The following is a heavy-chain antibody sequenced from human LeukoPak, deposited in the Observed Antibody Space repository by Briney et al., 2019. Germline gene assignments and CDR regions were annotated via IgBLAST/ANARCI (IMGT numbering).Heavy chain of an antibody. CDR3: ATGIAVAMDY. V-gene: IGHV1-24*01. Sequence: ASVKVSCKVSGYTLTELFMHWVRQAPGKGLEWMGGFDPEDGETIYAQKFQGRVTMTEDTSTDTAYMELSSLRSEDTVVYYCATGIAVAMDYWGQGTLVTVSS. CDR1: GYTLTELF. J-gene: IGHJ4*02. D-gene: IGHD6-19*01. CDR2: FDPEDGET.